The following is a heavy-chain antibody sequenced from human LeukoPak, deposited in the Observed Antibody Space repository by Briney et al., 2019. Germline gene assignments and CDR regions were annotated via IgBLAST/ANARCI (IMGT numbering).Heavy chain of an antibody. Sequence: GASVKVSCKASGYTFTSYGISWVRQAPGQGLEWMGWISAYNGNTNYAQKLQGRVTMTTDTSTNTAYMELRSLRSDDTAVYYCARDIPYFGVVPYYYYYMDVWGKGTTVTVSS. D-gene: IGHD3-3*01. J-gene: IGHJ6*03. CDR1: GYTFTSYG. CDR2: ISAYNGNT. V-gene: IGHV1-18*01. CDR3: ARDIPYFGVVPYYYYYMDV.